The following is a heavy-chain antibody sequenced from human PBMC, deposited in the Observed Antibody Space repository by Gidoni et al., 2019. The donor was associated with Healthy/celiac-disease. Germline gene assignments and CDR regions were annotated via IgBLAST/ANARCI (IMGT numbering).Heavy chain of an antibody. Sequence: EVQLVESGGGLVQPGRSLRLSCAASGFTFDDYAMHWVRQAPGKGLGWVSGISWNSGSIGYADSVKGRFTISRDNAKNSLYLQMNSLRAEDTALYYCAKGPPGNTFGGVIVPPGYFDYWGQGTLVTVSS. D-gene: IGHD3-16*02. CDR1: GFTFDDYA. J-gene: IGHJ4*02. V-gene: IGHV3-9*01. CDR2: ISWNSGSI. CDR3: AKGPPGNTFGGVIVPPGYFDY.